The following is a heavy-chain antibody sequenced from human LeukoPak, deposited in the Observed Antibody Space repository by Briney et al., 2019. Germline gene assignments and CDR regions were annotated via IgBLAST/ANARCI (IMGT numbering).Heavy chain of an antibody. CDR2: INHSGST. CDR1: GRSFSGYY. Sequence: PSETLSLTCAVYGRSFSGYYWSWIRQPPGKGLEWIGEINHSGSTNYNPSLKSRVTISVDTSKNQFSLKLSSVTAADTAVYYCARDIVVVPAATGGMFGMDVWGQGTTVTVSS. V-gene: IGHV4-34*01. CDR3: ARDIVVVPAATGGMFGMDV. D-gene: IGHD2-2*01. J-gene: IGHJ6*02.